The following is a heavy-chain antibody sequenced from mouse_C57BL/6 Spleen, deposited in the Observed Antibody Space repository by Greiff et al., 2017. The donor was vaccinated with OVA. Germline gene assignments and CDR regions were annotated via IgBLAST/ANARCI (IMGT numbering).Heavy chain of an antibody. J-gene: IGHJ3*01. D-gene: IGHD2-4*01. CDR3: ARSGGLTFFAY. CDR1: GYTFTSYG. Sequence: QVQLQQSGAELARPGASVKLSCKASGYTFTSYGISWVKQRTGQGLEWIGEIYPRSGNTYYNEKFKGKATLTADKSSSTAYMELRSLTSEDAAVYFCARSGGLTFFAYWGQGTLVTVSA. V-gene: IGHV1-81*01. CDR2: IYPRSGNT.